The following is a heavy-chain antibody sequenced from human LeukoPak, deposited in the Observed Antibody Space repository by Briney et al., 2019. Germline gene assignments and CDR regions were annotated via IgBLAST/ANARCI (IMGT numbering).Heavy chain of an antibody. V-gene: IGHV1-69*05. D-gene: IGHD7-27*01. CDR2: IIPIFGTA. CDR3: ALRTGDGFLRGGSFLRVDY. CDR1: GGTLSSYA. J-gene: IGHJ4*01. Sequence: SVKVSCKASGGTLSSYAISWVRQAPGQGLEWMGGIIPIFGTANYAQKFQGRVTITTDESTSTAYMELSSLRSEDTAVYYCALRTGDGFLRGGSFLRVDYWGQGTLVTVSS.